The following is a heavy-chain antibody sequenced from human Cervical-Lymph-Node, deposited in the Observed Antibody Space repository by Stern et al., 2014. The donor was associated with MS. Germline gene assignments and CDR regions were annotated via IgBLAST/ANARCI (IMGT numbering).Heavy chain of an antibody. Sequence: EMQLVESGGGVIQPGGSLRLSCTASGFTVSRDYMTWVRQAPGKGLECVSLITNVGSTFYTDSVKGRFTISRDDSKNTVYLHMTSLRAEDTAMYYCARDTSSPERSDWWGQGTLVTVSS. CDR1: GFTVSRDY. J-gene: IGHJ4*02. D-gene: IGHD1-1*01. CDR3: ARDTSSPERSDW. CDR2: ITNVGST. V-gene: IGHV3-53*01.